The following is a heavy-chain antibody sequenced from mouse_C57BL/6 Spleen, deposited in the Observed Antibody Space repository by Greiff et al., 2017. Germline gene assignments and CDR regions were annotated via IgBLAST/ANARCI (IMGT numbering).Heavy chain of an antibody. Sequence: QVQLQQPGAELVMPGASVKLSCKASGYTFTSYWMHWVKQRPGQGLEWIGEIDPSDSYTNYNQKFKGKSTLTVDKSSSTAYMQLSSLTSEDSAVAYGSRRGLSYAMDYWGQGTSVTVSS. CDR1: GYTFTSYW. CDR3: SRRGLSYAMDY. D-gene: IGHD1-1*02. V-gene: IGHV1-69*01. J-gene: IGHJ4*01. CDR2: IDPSDSYT.